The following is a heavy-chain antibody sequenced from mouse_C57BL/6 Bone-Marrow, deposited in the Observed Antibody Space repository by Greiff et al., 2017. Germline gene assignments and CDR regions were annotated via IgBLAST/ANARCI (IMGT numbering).Heavy chain of an antibody. CDR2: IDPSDSYT. CDR1: GYTFTSYW. J-gene: IGHJ2*01. CDR3: ARYVRRYFDY. Sequence: QVQLQQPGAELVMPGASVKLSCKASGYTFTSYWMPWVKQRPGQGLEWIGEIDPSDSYTNYNQKFKGKSTLTVDKSSSTAYMQLSSLTSEDSAVYYCARYVRRYFDYWGKGTTLTVSS. V-gene: IGHV1-69*01.